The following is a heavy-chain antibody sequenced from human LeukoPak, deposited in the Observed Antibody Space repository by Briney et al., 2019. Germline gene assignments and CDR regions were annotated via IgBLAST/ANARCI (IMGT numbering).Heavy chain of an antibody. CDR3: ARDFPVRGTSAFDI. V-gene: IGHV3-48*01. Sequence: PGGSLRLSCAASGFTFSSYSMNWVRQAPGKGLEWVSYISSSSSTIYYADSVKGRFTISRDNAKNSLYLQMNSLRAEDTAVYYCARDFPVRGTSAFDIWGQGTMVTVSS. CDR2: ISSSSSTI. D-gene: IGHD3-10*01. J-gene: IGHJ3*02. CDR1: GFTFSSYS.